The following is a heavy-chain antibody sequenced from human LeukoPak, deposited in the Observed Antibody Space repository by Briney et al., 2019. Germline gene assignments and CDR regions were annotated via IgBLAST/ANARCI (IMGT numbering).Heavy chain of an antibody. CDR2: INPNSGGT. V-gene: IGHV1-2*02. Sequence: ASVKVSCKASGYTFTGYYMHWVRQAPGQGLEWMGWINPNSGGTNYAQKFQGRVTMTRDTSISTAHMELSRLRSDDTAVYYCVRESRMVRGVTQFDYWGQGTLVTVSS. CDR1: GYTFTGYY. CDR3: VRESRMVRGVTQFDY. J-gene: IGHJ4*02. D-gene: IGHD3-10*01.